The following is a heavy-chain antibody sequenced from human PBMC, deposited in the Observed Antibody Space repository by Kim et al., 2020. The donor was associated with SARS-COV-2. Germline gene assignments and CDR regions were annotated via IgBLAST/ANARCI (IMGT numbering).Heavy chain of an antibody. Sequence: SETLSLTCTVSDGSISSYDWSWIRQPPGKGLEWIGYSYYSESTNYNPSLKSRVTLSVDTSKNQFSLKLRSVTAADTAVYECARGSGVWGSYRRYYFDYWGQGTLVTVSS. CDR2: SYYSEST. V-gene: IGHV4-59*13. CDR1: DGSISSYD. CDR3: ARGSGVWGSYRRYYFDY. D-gene: IGHD3-16*02. J-gene: IGHJ4*02.